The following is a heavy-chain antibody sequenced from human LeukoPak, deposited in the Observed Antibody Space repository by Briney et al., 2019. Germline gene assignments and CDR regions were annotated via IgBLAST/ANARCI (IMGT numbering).Heavy chain of an antibody. CDR1: GFTFSSYA. D-gene: IGHD5-18*01. J-gene: IGHJ4*02. Sequence: PGGSLRLSCAASGFTFSSYAMSWVRQAPGKGLEWVSVIYSGGSTYYADSVKGRFTISRDNSKNTLYLQMNSLRAEDTAVYYCARVSKSGYSFDYWGQGTLVTVSS. V-gene: IGHV3-53*01. CDR2: IYSGGST. CDR3: ARVSKSGYSFDY.